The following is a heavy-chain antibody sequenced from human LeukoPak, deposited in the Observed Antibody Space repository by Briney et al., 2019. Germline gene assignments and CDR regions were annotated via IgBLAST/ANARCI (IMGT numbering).Heavy chain of an antibody. CDR3: AELGITMIGGV. D-gene: IGHD3-10*02. Sequence: GGPLRLSCAASGFTFSSYEMNWVRQAPGKGLEWVSSISSSDSYIYYADSVKGRFTISRDNAKNSLYLQMNSLRAEDTAVYYCAELGITMIGGVWGKGTTVTISS. CDR1: GFTFSSYE. CDR2: ISSSDSYI. J-gene: IGHJ6*04. V-gene: IGHV3-48*03.